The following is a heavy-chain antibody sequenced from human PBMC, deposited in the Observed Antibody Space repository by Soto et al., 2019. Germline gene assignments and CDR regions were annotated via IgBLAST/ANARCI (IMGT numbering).Heavy chain of an antibody. J-gene: IGHJ4*02. V-gene: IGHV1-69*13. CDR3: ARSKRDYYDKSGYYYFDY. CDR1: AGTFSNYA. D-gene: IGHD3-22*01. CDR2: IIPILGTA. Sequence: GASVKVSCKASAGTFSNYATNWVRQARVQGLEWMGEIIPILGTANYAQRFQGRVTITADESTNTAYMELSSPRSEDTALYYWARSKRDYYDKSGYYYFDYWGQGALVTV.